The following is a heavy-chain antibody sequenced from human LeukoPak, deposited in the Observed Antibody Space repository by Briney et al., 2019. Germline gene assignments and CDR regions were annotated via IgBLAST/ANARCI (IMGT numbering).Heavy chain of an antibody. CDR3: TRGSSAMVTMDV. D-gene: IGHD5-18*01. J-gene: IGHJ6*04. CDR2: INTGSGST. CDR1: GYNFNNYY. Sequence: GASVKVSCKASGYNFNNYYMHWVGQAPGQGREWMGIINTGSGSTNYAQRSQGRDTLTRDTSTRTVYMELTSLSSDDTGVFYCTRGSSAMVTMDVWGTGTTVTVSS. V-gene: IGHV1-46*02.